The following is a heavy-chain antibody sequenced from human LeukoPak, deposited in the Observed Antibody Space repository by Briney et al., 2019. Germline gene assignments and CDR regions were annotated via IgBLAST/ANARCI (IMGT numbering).Heavy chain of an antibody. V-gene: IGHV3-23*01. CDR1: GFTFSSYA. CDR2: ISGSGGST. Sequence: GGSLRLSCAASGFTFSSYAMSWVRQAPGKGLEWVSAISGSGGSTYYADSVKGRFTISRDNSKNTLYLQMNSLRAEDTAVYYCAKDHRVWYYYDSSGYYPDAFDIWGQGTMVTVSS. J-gene: IGHJ3*02. CDR3: AKDHRVWYYYDSSGYYPDAFDI. D-gene: IGHD3-22*01.